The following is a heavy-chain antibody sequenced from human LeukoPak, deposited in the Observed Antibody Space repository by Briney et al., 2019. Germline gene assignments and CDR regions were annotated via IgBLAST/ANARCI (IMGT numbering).Heavy chain of an antibody. CDR2: IYPGDSDT. CDR1: GYNFTNYW. CDR3: ARHVRPRYSSVWHSDS. J-gene: IGHJ4*02. Sequence: GESLKISLKGSGYNFTNYWIGWVRQVPGKGLEWLGIIYPGDSDTRYSSSFQGQVTISADKSISTAFLQWRSLRASDSALYYCARHVRPRYSSVWHSDSWGQGTLVTVSS. V-gene: IGHV5-51*01. D-gene: IGHD6-25*01.